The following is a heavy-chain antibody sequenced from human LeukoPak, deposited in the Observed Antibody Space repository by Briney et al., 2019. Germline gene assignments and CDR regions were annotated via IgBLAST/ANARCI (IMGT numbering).Heavy chain of an antibody. CDR3: ARPQSSSGYYWPFDD. V-gene: IGHV3-23*01. J-gene: IGHJ4*02. Sequence: GGSLRLSCAASGFTFSSYAMSWVRQAPGKGLEWVSAISGSGGSTYYADSVKGRFTISRDNSKNTLYPQMNSLRAEDTAVYYCARPQSSSGYYWPFDDWGQGTLVTVSS. CDR2: ISGSGGST. CDR1: GFTFSSYA. D-gene: IGHD3-22*01.